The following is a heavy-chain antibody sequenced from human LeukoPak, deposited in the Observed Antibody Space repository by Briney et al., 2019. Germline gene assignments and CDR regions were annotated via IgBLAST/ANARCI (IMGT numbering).Heavy chain of an antibody. Sequence: GGSLRLSCAASGFTFSSYSMNWVRQAPGKGLEWVSSISSSSSYIYYADSVKGRFTISRDNAKNSLYLQMNSLRAEDTAVYYCAREYSGSYYAFDYWGQGTLVTVSS. D-gene: IGHD1-26*01. J-gene: IGHJ4*02. CDR2: ISSSSSYI. V-gene: IGHV3-21*04. CDR3: AREYSGSYYAFDY. CDR1: GFTFSSYS.